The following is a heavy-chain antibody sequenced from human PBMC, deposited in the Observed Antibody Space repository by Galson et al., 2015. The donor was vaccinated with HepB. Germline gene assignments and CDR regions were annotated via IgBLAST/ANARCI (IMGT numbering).Heavy chain of an antibody. CDR2: ISYDGSNK. V-gene: IGHV3-30-3*01. CDR3: ARGGLWFEPRPFDF. J-gene: IGHJ4*02. Sequence: LSCAASGFTFSSYAMHWVRQAPGKGLEWVAVISYDGSNKYYADSVKGRFTISRDNSKNTLYLQMNSLRAEDTAVYYCARGGLWFEPRPFDFWGQGTLVTVSS. CDR1: GFTFSSYA. D-gene: IGHD3-10*01.